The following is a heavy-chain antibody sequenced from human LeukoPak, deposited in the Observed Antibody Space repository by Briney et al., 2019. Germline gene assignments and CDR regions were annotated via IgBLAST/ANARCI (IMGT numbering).Heavy chain of an antibody. CDR1: GYTFTSYY. Sequence: ASVKVSCKASGYTFTSYYMFWVRQAPGQGLEWMGWINPHSGATNYAQKFQGRVTMTRDMSINTAYMELRNLRSDDTAVYYCARGPEDLAVVVTATEYFLHWGQGTLVTVSS. CDR3: ARGPEDLAVVVTATEYFLH. V-gene: IGHV1-2*02. CDR2: INPHSGAT. D-gene: IGHD2-21*02. J-gene: IGHJ1*01.